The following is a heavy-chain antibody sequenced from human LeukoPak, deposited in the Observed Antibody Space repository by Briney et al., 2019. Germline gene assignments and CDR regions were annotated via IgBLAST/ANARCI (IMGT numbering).Heavy chain of an antibody. CDR1: GFTFSSYW. V-gene: IGHV3-74*01. Sequence: GGSLRLSCAASGFTFSSYWMHWVRQAPGQGLVWVSRINGDGSSTTYADSVKGRFTISRDNAKNTLYLQMNSLRDEDTAVYYCARDHNWAFDIWGQGTMVTVSS. CDR2: INGDGSST. J-gene: IGHJ3*02. D-gene: IGHD5-24*01. CDR3: ARDHNWAFDI.